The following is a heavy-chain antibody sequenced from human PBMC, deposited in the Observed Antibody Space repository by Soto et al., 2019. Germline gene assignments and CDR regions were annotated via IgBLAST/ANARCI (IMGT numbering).Heavy chain of an antibody. CDR3: ARGAAARPYYFDY. D-gene: IGHD6-6*01. CDR1: GGSFSGYY. V-gene: IGHV4-34*01. J-gene: IGHJ4*02. CDR2: INHSGST. Sequence: ETLSLTCSVYGGSFSGYYWSWIRQPPGKGLEWIGEINHSGSTNYNPSLKSRVTISVDTSKNQFSLKLSSVTAADTAVYYCARGAAARPYYFDYWGQGTLVTVYS.